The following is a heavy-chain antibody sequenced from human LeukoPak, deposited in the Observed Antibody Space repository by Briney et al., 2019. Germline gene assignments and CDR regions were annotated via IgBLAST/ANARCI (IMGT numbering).Heavy chain of an antibody. V-gene: IGHV4-39*07. D-gene: IGHD6-13*01. Sequence: SETLSLTCTVSGGSISSSSYYWGWIRQPPGKGLEWIGSIHYSGSTNYNPSLKSRVTISVDTSKNQFSLKLSSVTAADTAVYYCARVRSSSWYEVDYFDYWGQGTLVTVSS. CDR1: GGSISSSSYY. CDR2: IHYSGST. CDR3: ARVRSSSWYEVDYFDY. J-gene: IGHJ4*02.